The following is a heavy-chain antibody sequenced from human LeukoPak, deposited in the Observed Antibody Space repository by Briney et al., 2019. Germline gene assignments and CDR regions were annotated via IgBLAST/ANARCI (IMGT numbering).Heavy chain of an antibody. CDR3: ARDGYNTVEFDY. V-gene: IGHV3-53*01. J-gene: IGHJ4*02. Sequence: PGGSLRLSCAASGFTVSSNYMSWVRQAPGKGLEGVSVIYSGGSTYYADSVKGRFTISRDNSKNTLYLQMNSLRAEDTAVYYCARDGYNTVEFDYWGQGTLVTVSS. D-gene: IGHD5-24*01. CDR1: GFTVSSNY. CDR2: IYSGGST.